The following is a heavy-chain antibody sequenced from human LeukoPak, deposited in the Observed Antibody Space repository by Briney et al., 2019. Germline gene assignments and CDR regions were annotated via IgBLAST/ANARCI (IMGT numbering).Heavy chain of an antibody. CDR3: GKGNSGSYYDALAI. D-gene: IGHD1-26*01. CDR1: GFTFDTHA. V-gene: IGHV3-23*01. CDR2: MSGHGHNV. Sequence: EGSLRLSCAVSGFTFDTHAMSWVRQAPGKGLEWISTMSGHGHNVYYADSVKGRFTISRDNSKNTLYLQMKSLRVEDTAVYYCGKGNSGSYYDALAIGGQGTMVTVSS. J-gene: IGHJ3*02.